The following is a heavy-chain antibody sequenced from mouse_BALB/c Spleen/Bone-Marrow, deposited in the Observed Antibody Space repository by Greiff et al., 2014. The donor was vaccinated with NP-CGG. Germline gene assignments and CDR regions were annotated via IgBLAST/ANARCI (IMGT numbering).Heavy chain of an antibody. CDR1: GFNIKDYY. CDR2: IDPENGDT. Sequence: LVESGAELVRSGASVKLSCTAPGFNIKDYYMHWVKQRPEQGLEWIGWIDPENGDTEYAPKFQGKATMTADTSSNTAYLQLSSLTSEDTAVYYCNARGDYDFDYFDYWGQGTTLTVSS. V-gene: IGHV14-4*02. J-gene: IGHJ2*01. D-gene: IGHD2-4*01. CDR3: NARGDYDFDYFDY.